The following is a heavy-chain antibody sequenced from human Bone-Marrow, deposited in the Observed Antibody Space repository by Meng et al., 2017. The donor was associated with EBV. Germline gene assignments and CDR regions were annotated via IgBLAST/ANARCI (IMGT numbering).Heavy chain of an antibody. CDR2: IYYSGST. J-gene: IGHJ4*02. V-gene: IGHV4-61*01. Sequence: VRMREAGPGLVKPSETLSLTCIVSGGSVSSGSYYWSWSRQPPGKGLEWIGYIYYSGSTNYNPSLKSRVTISVDTSKNQFSLKLSSVTAADTAVYYGARATSGWVEIYYWGQGTLVTVSS. CDR3: ARATSGWVEIYY. D-gene: IGHD6-19*01. CDR1: GGSVSSGSYY.